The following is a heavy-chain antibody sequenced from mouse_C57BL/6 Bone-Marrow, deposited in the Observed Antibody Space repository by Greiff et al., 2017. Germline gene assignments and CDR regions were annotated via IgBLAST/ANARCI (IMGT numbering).Heavy chain of an antibody. CDR1: GYTFTSYW. CDR2: IYPGSGST. J-gene: IGHJ2*01. V-gene: IGHV1-55*01. CDR3: ARSDGNYFDS. D-gene: IGHD2-1*01. Sequence: QVHVKQPGAELVKPGASVKMSCKASGYTFTSYWITWVKQRPGQGLEWIGDIYPGSGSTNYNEKFKSKATLTVDTSSSTAYMQLSSLTSEDSAVYYCARSDGNYFDSWGQGTTLTVSS.